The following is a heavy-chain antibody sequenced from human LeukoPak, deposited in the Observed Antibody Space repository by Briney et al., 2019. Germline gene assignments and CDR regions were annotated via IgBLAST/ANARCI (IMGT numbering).Heavy chain of an antibody. V-gene: IGHV3-21*01. CDR3: ASGHGSGTYFLAGTLDY. CDR2: IDTTSSSI. J-gene: IGHJ4*02. D-gene: IGHD3-10*01. Sequence: GGSLRLSCAASGFTFSGYSLNWVRQAPGKGLEWVSSIDTTSSSIHYADSVKGRFTISRDNAKNSLYLQMNNLRVEDTAVYFCASGHGSGTYFLAGTLDYWGRGTLVTVSS. CDR1: GFTFSGYS.